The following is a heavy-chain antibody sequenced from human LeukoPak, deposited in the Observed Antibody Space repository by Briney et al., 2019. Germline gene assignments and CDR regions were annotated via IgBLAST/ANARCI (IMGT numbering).Heavy chain of an antibody. J-gene: IGHJ6*02. V-gene: IGHV3-23*01. CDR2: ISGSGGST. CDR3: AKVPLSGIAAAGISYYYYYGMDV. D-gene: IGHD6-13*01. Sequence: GGSLRLSCAASGFTFSSYAMSWVRQAPGKGLEWVSAISGSGGSTYYADSVKGRFTISRDNSKNTLYLQMNSLRAEDTAVYYCAKVPLSGIAAAGISYYYYYGMDVWGQGTTVTVSS. CDR1: GFTFSSYA.